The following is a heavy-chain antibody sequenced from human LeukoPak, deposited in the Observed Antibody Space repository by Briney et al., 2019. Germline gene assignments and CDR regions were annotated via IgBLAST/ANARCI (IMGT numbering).Heavy chain of an antibody. CDR3: ARYHGGYFAY. J-gene: IGHJ4*02. D-gene: IGHD2-15*01. Sequence: PGGSLRLSCAASGFTFSVFWMSWVRQAPGKGLEWVANIKQDGSEKYYVDSVKGRFTISRDNDNNSMYLQINSLRAEDTAVYYCARYHGGYFAYWGQGTLVTASS. CDR1: GFTFSVFW. V-gene: IGHV3-7*01. CDR2: IKQDGSEK.